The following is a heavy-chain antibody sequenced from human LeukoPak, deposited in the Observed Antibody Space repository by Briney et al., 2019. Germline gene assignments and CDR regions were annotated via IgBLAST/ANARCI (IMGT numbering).Heavy chain of an antibody. CDR3: ARDGGSYLNYYYYGMDV. CDR2: IIPIFGTA. CDR1: GGTFSSYA. J-gene: IGHJ6*02. Sequence: GASVKVSCKASGGTFSSYAIRWVRQAPGQGLEWMGGIIPIFGTANYAQKFQGRVTITADESTSTAYMELSSLRSEDTAVYYCARDGGSYLNYYYYGMDVWGQGTTVTVSS. V-gene: IGHV1-69*13. D-gene: IGHD1-26*01.